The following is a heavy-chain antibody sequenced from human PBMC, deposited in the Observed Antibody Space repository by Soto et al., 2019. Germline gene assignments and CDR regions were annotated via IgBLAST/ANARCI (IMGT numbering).Heavy chain of an antibody. CDR1: GFTFRNYD. CDR2: ISAAGDP. Sequence: EVQLVESGGGLVQPGGSLRLSCEASGFTFRNYDMHWVRQGTGKGLEWVSGISAAGDPDYADSVEGRFTISRENAQNSFFLQMTSLRVCDTAVYYCARTDRDFYGLDVWGQGTKVIVSS. CDR3: ARTDRDFYGLDV. V-gene: IGHV3-13*05. J-gene: IGHJ6*02.